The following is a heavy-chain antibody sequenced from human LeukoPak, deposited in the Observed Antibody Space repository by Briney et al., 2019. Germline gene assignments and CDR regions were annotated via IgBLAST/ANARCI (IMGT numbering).Heavy chain of an antibody. CDR2: INHSGST. Sequence: SETLSLTCAVYGGSFSGYYWSWIRQPPGKGLEWIGEINHSGSTNYNPSLKSRVTISVDTSKNQFSLKLSSVTAADTAVYYYARGQVVIENPEAYYFDYWGQGTLVTVSS. D-gene: IGHD3-22*01. V-gene: IGHV4-34*01. CDR3: ARGQVVIENPEAYYFDY. CDR1: GGSFSGYY. J-gene: IGHJ4*02.